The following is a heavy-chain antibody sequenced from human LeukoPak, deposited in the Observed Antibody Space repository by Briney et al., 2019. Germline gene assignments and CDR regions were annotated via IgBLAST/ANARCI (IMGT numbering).Heavy chain of an antibody. D-gene: IGHD4-17*01. V-gene: IGHV3-23*01. Sequence: GGSLRLSCAASGFTFSNYWMSWVRQAPGKGLEWVSAISGSGGSTYYADSVKGRFTISRDNSKNTLYLQMNSLRAEDTAVYYCAKKDGDYPRYYYYYYGMDVWGKGTTVTVSS. CDR3: AKKDGDYPRYYYYYYGMDV. CDR1: GFTFSNYW. CDR2: ISGSGGST. J-gene: IGHJ6*04.